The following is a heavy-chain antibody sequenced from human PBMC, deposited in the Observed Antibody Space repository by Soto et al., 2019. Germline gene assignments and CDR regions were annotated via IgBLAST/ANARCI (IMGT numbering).Heavy chain of an antibody. J-gene: IGHJ4*02. CDR1: GIAFSSSS. V-gene: IGHV3-23*01. D-gene: IGHD1-26*01. CDR2: ITVAGGGT. CDR3: AKWPPSPKMGVTTH. Sequence: EVQLLESGGGLVQPGGSPGLSCSASGIAFSSSSNAWVRQAPGKGLQWVSAITVAGGGTYYADSVKGRFTISRDNSKNTLYLQMNSLRADDTALYFCAKWPPSPKMGVTTHWGQGTLVSVSS.